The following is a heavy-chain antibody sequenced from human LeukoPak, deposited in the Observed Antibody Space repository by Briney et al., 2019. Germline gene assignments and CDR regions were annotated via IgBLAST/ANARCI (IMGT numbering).Heavy chain of an antibody. J-gene: IGHJ3*02. V-gene: IGHV4-34*01. CDR3: ARGRDAFDI. CDR1: GGSFSGYY. Sequence: SETLSLTCAVYGGSFSGYYWSWVRQPPGKGLEWIGEINHSGSTNYNPSLKSRVTISVDTSKNQFSLKLSSVTAADTAVYYCARGRDAFDIWGQGTMVTVSS. CDR2: INHSGST.